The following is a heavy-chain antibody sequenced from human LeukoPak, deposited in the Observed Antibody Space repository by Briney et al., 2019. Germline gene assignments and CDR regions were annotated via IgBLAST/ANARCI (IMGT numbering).Heavy chain of an antibody. Sequence: ASVKVSCKASGYPFTGYFMHWVRQAPGQGLEWMGWINPNSGGTNYAQKFQGRVTMTRDTSISTAYMELSILRSDDTALYYCARGGIQLWFLVDYWGQGTLVTVSS. J-gene: IGHJ4*02. V-gene: IGHV1-2*02. CDR1: GYPFTGYF. CDR3: ARGGIQLWFLVDY. D-gene: IGHD5-18*01. CDR2: INPNSGGT.